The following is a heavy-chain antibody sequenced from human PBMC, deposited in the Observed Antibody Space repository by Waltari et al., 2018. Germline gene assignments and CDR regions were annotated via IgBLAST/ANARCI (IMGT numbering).Heavy chain of an antibody. CDR3: AKGRGNKLDFIDGFDI. Sequence: EVYLLESGGDLVLPGGSLRLSCAASRFIFSNFAMTWVRAAPGKGLEGVSSISGTSDKTYYADSVKGRFTISRDNSKNTLYLQINSLRADDTAVYYCAKGRGNKLDFIDGFDIWGQGTMVTVSP. D-gene: IGHD3-3*01. J-gene: IGHJ3*02. CDR2: ISGTSDKT. V-gene: IGHV3-23*01. CDR1: RFIFSNFA.